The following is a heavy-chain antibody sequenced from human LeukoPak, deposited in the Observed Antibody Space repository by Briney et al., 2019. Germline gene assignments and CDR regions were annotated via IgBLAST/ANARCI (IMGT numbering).Heavy chain of an antibody. Sequence: GGSLRLSCAASGFTFSSYWMSWVRQAPGKGLEWVANINEDGSEKFYVDSVKGRFTISRDSAKNSLYLQMTSLKVDDTAVYYCARDWKRWLADYWGQGILVTVSS. J-gene: IGHJ4*02. CDR3: ARDWKRWLADY. D-gene: IGHD5-24*01. CDR1: GFTFSSYW. V-gene: IGHV3-7*03. CDR2: INEDGSEK.